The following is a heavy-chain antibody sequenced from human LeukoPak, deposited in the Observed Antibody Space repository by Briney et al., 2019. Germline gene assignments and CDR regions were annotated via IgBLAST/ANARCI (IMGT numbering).Heavy chain of an antibody. V-gene: IGHV3-74*01. D-gene: IGHD4-11*01. J-gene: IGHJ4*02. CDR1: GFTFGKYW. Sequence: GGSLRLSCVASGFTFGKYWMSWVRQAPGKGLVWVARIISDGSSASYADSVKGRFTMSRDNAKNTLYLQMNSLRAEDTAVYYCVRDSNYHPDCWGQGTLVTVSS. CDR2: IISDGSSA. CDR3: VRDSNYHPDC.